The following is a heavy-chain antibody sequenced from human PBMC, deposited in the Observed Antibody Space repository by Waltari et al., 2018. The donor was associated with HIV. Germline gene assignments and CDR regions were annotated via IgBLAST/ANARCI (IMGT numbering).Heavy chain of an antibody. D-gene: IGHD6-19*01. Sequence: EVQLLESGGGLVQPGGSLRLSCAASGFTFSSYALSWVRHDPGKGLEWVSAISGSGGSTYYADSVKGRFTISRDNSKNTLYLQMNSLRAEDTAVYYCAKDDRDARYSSGSQDYWGQGTLVTVSS. J-gene: IGHJ4*02. V-gene: IGHV3-23*01. CDR3: AKDDRDARYSSGSQDY. CDR1: GFTFSSYA. CDR2: ISGSGGST.